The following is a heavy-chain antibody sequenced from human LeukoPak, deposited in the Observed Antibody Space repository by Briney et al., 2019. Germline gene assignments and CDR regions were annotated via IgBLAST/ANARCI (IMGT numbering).Heavy chain of an antibody. CDR2: IYYSGST. J-gene: IGHJ6*02. Sequence: SETLSLTCTVSGGSISSYYWSWIRQPPGKGLEWIGYIYYSGSTYYNPSLKSRVTISVDTSKNQFSLKLSSVTAADTAVYYCARVGGYSVPSGMDAWGQGTTVTVSS. CDR3: ARVGGYSVPSGMDA. D-gene: IGHD5-18*01. V-gene: IGHV4-59*01. CDR1: GGSISSYY.